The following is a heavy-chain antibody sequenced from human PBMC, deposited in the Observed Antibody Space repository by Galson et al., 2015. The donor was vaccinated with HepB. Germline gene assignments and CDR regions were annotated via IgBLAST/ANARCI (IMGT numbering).Heavy chain of an antibody. CDR2: IRSKTYGGTT. CDR1: GFTFGDYA. D-gene: IGHD6-13*01. CDR3: TRPRIAAAGTGAEGSWFDP. Sequence: SLRLSCAASGFTFGDYAMSWFRQAPGKGLEWVDFIRSKTYGGTTEYAASVKGRFTISRDDSKSIAYLQMNSLKTEDTAVYYCTRPRIAAAGTGAEGSWFDPWGQGTLVTVSS. J-gene: IGHJ5*02. V-gene: IGHV3-49*03.